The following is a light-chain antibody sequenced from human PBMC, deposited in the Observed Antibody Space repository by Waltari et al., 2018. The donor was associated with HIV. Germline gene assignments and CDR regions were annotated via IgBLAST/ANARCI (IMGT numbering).Light chain of an antibody. CDR2: EVG. CDR1: QSISAK. CDR3: QQYDSGPRGIT. V-gene: IGKV3-15*01. Sequence: EIVMTQSPPTLSVSPGQRVTLSCRASQSISAKVSWYQQSPGQAPRLLIYEVGTRPTGIPARFSGSGSGTEFTLTISSLQSEDFATYFCQQYDSGPRGITFGQGTMLEIK. J-gene: IGKJ2*01.